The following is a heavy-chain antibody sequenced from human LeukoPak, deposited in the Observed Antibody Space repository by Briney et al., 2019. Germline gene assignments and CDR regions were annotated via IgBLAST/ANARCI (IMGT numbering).Heavy chain of an antibody. CDR1: GFTFSSYS. V-gene: IGHV3-21*04. CDR2: ISSSSSYI. CDR3: AKSRVAATPKFFDY. D-gene: IGHD2-15*01. J-gene: IGHJ4*02. Sequence: GGSLRLSCAASGFTFSSYSMNWVRQAPGKGLEWVSSISSSSSYIYYADSVKGRFTISRDNAKNSLYLQMNSLRAEDTAVYYCAKSRVAATPKFFDYWGQGTLVTVSS.